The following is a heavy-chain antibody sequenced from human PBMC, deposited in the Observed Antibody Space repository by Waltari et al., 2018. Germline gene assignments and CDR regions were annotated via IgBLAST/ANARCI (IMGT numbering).Heavy chain of an antibody. V-gene: IGHV3-21*02. CDR1: GSTFGDYT. D-gene: IGHD2-15*01. J-gene: IGHJ5*02. Sequence: DVQLVESGGGLVRPGGSVRLSCEASGSTFGDYTFNWVRQPPGKGRGWLSSISSRGTYIYYKDSVKGRFIISRDNTKNSLYLQMDGLRADDTAVYYCARSGRQENWFDPWGQGILVTVSS. CDR3: ARSGRQENWFDP. CDR2: ISSRGTYI.